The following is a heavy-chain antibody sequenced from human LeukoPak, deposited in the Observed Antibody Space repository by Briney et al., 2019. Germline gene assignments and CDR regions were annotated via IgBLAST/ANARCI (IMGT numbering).Heavy chain of an antibody. Sequence: GGSLRLSCAASGFTFSSYAMTWVRQAPGKGLEWVSSISGSGDSTYHADSVKGRFTISRDNSKNTLYLQMNSLRAEDTAMYYCAKEIFRSNDYWGQGTLVTVSS. J-gene: IGHJ4*02. V-gene: IGHV3-23*01. CDR1: GFTFSSYA. D-gene: IGHD3-3*01. CDR3: AKEIFRSNDY. CDR2: ISGSGDST.